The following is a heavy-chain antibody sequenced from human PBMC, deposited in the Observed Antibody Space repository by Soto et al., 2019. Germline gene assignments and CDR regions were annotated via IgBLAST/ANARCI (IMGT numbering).Heavy chain of an antibody. J-gene: IGHJ3*01. CDR1: GFTFSIYA. V-gene: IGHV3-64D*08. D-gene: IGHD1-26*01. Sequence: GGSLRLSCSASGFTFSIYAIHWVRQAPGKGLEHVAAINSNGRDTNYADSVKGRFTISRDNSKNTLYLQMSSLRAEDTALYYCHLWDDTFDFWGPGTMVTVSS. CDR2: INSNGRDT. CDR3: HLWDDTFDF.